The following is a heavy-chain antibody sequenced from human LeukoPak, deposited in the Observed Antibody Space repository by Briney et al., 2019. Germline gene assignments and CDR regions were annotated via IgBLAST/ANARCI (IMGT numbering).Heavy chain of an antibody. J-gene: IGHJ4*02. Sequence: PSETLSLTCTVSGGSISGGSYYWSWIRQPAGKGLEWIGRIYTSGSTNYNPDLKSRVTISVDTSKNQFSLKLSSVTAADTAVYYCAREWALYYFYWGQGTLVTVSS. CDR2: IYTSGST. D-gene: IGHD3-16*01. CDR1: GGSISGGSYY. V-gene: IGHV4-61*02. CDR3: AREWALYYFY.